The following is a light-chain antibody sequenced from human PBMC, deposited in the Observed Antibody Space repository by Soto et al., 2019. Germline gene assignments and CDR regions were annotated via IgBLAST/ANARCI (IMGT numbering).Light chain of an antibody. V-gene: IGKV1-5*03. Sequence: DIQVTQSPSTLSASVGDRVTINCRASQNINDWLAWYQQKSGKAPKVLIYKASSLESGIPSRFSGSGSGTEFTLTISSQQTEDVATYYYQQNGANSPWTFGQGTKVEIK. CDR3: QQNGANSPWT. J-gene: IGKJ1*01. CDR1: QNINDW. CDR2: KAS.